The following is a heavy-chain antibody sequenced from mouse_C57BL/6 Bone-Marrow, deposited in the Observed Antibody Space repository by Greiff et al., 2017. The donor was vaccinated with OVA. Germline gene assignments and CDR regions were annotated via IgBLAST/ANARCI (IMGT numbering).Heavy chain of an antibody. V-gene: IGHV1-52*01. J-gene: IGHJ1*03. CDR3: ASEYYYGPDWYFDV. Sequence: QVQLQQPGAELVRPGSSVKLSCKASGYTFTSYWMHWVKQRPIQGLEWIGNIDPSDSETHYNQKVKDKATLTVDTSSSTAYMQLSSLTSEDSAVYYCASEYYYGPDWYFDVWGTGTTVTVSS. D-gene: IGHD1-1*01. CDR2: IDPSDSET. CDR1: GYTFTSYW.